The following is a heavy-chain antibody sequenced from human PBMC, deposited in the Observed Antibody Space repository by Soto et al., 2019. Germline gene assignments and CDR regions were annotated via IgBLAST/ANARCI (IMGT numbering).Heavy chain of an antibody. CDR3: ARVVGYSYGPFDY. CDR2: INPNSGGT. D-gene: IGHD5-18*01. Sequence: QVQLVQSGAEVKKPGASVKVTCKASGYTFTGYYMHWVRQAPGQGLEWMGWINPNSGGTNYAQKFHGRVTMIRDTSISTAYMELSRLRSDDTAVYYCARVVGYSYGPFDYWGQGTLVTVSS. J-gene: IGHJ4*02. V-gene: IGHV1-2*02. CDR1: GYTFTGYY.